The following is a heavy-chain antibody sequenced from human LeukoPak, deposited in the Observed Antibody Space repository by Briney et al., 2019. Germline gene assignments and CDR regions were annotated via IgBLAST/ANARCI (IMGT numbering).Heavy chain of an antibody. J-gene: IGHJ4*02. D-gene: IGHD4-17*01. CDR1: GFTFSGYS. Sequence: GGSLRLSCAASGFTFSGYSMNWVRQAPGKGLEWVSSISTSSGYIYYADSVQGRFTISRDNAKNSLYLQMNSLRAEDAAMYYCARNRGDPSYFDYWGQGILVTVSS. CDR3: ARNRGDPSYFDY. V-gene: IGHV3-21*01. CDR2: ISTSSGYI.